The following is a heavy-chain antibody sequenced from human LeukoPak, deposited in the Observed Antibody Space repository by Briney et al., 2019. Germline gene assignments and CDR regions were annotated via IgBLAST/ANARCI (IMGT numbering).Heavy chain of an antibody. D-gene: IGHD1-14*01. CDR3: AREGARNPDHDAFDI. CDR2: IYTSGST. V-gene: IGHV4-4*07. J-gene: IGHJ3*02. CDR1: GGSISSYY. Sequence: SETLSLTCTVSGGSISSYYWSWIRQPAGKGLERIGRIYTSGSTNYNPSLKSRVTMSVDTSKNQFSLKLSSVTAADTAVYYCAREGARNPDHDAFDIWGQGTMVTVSS.